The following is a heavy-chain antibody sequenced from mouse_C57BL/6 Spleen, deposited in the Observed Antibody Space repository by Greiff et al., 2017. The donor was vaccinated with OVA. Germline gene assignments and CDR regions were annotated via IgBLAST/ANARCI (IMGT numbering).Heavy chain of an antibody. D-gene: IGHD3-2*02. CDR1: GYTFTSYW. Sequence: QVQLQQPGAELVKPGASVKLSCKASGYTFTSYWMTWVKQRPGQGLEWIGDIYPGSGSTNYNEKFKSKATLTVDTSSSTAYMQLSSLTSEDSAVYYCARYTDGDRTAQAFYAMDYWGQGTSVTVSS. CDR3: ARYTDGDRTAQAFYAMDY. V-gene: IGHV1-55*01. J-gene: IGHJ4*01. CDR2: IYPGSGST.